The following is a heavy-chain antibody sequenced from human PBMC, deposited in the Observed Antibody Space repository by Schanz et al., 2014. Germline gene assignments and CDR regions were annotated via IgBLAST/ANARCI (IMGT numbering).Heavy chain of an antibody. Sequence: EVQLVESGGGLVQPGGSLRLSCAASGFTFSSYGMHWVRQAPGKGLEWVSSFNDGGVNKYYADSVKGRFTISRDNSKNTLYLQMNSLRAEDTAVYYCAKVRYSSGWRGDYFDEWGQGTLVTVAS. D-gene: IGHD6-25*01. CDR1: GFTFSSYG. CDR2: FNDGGVNK. V-gene: IGHV3-23*04. CDR3: AKVRYSSGWRGDYFDE. J-gene: IGHJ4*02.